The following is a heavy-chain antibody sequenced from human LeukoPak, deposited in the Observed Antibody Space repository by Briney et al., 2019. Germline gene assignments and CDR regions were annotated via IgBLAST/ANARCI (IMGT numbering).Heavy chain of an antibody. D-gene: IGHD3-3*01. CDR2: INPNSGGT. CDR1: GYTFTGYY. V-gene: IGHV1-2*02. J-gene: IGHJ3*02. Sequence: ASVKVSCKASGYTFTGYYMHWVRQAPGQGLEWMGWINPNSGGTNYAQKFQGRITMTRDTSISTAYMELSRLRSDDTAVYYCARLRFLGADAFDIWGQGTMVTVSS. CDR3: ARLRFLGADAFDI.